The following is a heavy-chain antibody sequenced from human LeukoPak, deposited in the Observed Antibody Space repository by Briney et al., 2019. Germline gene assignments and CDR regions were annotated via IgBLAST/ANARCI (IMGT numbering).Heavy chain of an antibody. CDR2: ISSSSSNI. CDR1: GFTFSSYS. CDR3: ARGDTAIDY. V-gene: IGHV3-48*02. D-gene: IGHD5-18*01. Sequence: GGSLRLSCAASGFTFSSYSMNWVRQAPGKGLEWVSSISSSSSNIYYADSVKGRFTIARDNAKNSLYLQMNSLGDEDTAVYYCARGDTAIDYWGQGTQVTVSS. J-gene: IGHJ4*02.